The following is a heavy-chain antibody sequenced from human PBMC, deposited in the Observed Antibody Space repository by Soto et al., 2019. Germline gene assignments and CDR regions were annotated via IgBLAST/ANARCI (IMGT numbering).Heavy chain of an antibody. CDR3: ASTTHKDIVVVPAATLFGDYYYMDV. V-gene: IGHV4-59*01. Sequence: SETLSLTCTVSGGSISSYYWSWIRQPPGKGLEWIGYIYYSGSTNYNPSLKSRVTISVDTSKNQFSLKLSSVTAADTAVYYCASTTHKDIVVVPAATLFGDYYYMDVWGKGTTVTVSS. J-gene: IGHJ6*03. D-gene: IGHD2-2*01. CDR1: GGSISSYY. CDR2: IYYSGST.